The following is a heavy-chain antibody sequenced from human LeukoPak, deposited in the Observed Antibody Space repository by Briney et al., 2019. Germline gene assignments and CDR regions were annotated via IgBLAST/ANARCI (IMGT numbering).Heavy chain of an antibody. D-gene: IGHD6-19*01. Sequence: PGRSLRLSCAASGFTFSSYGMHWVRQAPGKGLEWVAVISYDGSNKYYADSVKGRFTISRDNSKNTLYLQMNSLRAEDTAVYYCAKEGYSSGWYSDYWGQGTLVTVSS. CDR2: ISYDGSNK. CDR1: GFTFSSYG. CDR3: AKEGYSSGWYSDY. J-gene: IGHJ4*02. V-gene: IGHV3-30*18.